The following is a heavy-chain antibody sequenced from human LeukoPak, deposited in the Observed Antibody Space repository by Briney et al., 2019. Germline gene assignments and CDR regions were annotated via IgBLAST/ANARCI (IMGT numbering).Heavy chain of an antibody. J-gene: IGHJ4*02. CDR3: ARGGQGRIAVADGGFDY. CDR2: IYYSGST. Sequence: PSETLSLTCTVSGDSISGSSDYWGWIRQPPGKGLEWIGSIYYSGSTYYNPSLKSRVTISVDTSKNQFSLKLSSVTAADTVVYYCARGGQGRIAVADGGFDYWGQGTLVTVSS. V-gene: IGHV4-39*07. D-gene: IGHD6-19*01. CDR1: GDSISGSSDY.